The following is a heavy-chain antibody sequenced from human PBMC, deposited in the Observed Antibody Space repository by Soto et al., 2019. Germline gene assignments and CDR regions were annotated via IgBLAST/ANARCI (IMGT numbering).Heavy chain of an antibody. CDR1: GGTFSSYA. J-gene: IGHJ4*02. D-gene: IGHD1-26*01. Sequence: GASVKVSCKASGGTFSSYAISWVRQAPGQGLEWMGGIIPIFGTANYAQKFQGRVTITADESTSTAYMELSSLRSVDTATYYCAHTRYSTTSYYFAYWGQGTPVTVSS. CDR2: IIPIFGTA. CDR3: AHTRYSTTSYYFAY. V-gene: IGHV1-69*13.